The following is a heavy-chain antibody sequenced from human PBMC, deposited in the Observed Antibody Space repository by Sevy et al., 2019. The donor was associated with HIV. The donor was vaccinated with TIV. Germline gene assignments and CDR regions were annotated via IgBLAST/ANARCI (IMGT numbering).Heavy chain of an antibody. Sequence: GGSLRLSCAASGFNFSNYVLHWVRQAPGKGLEWVTFISSYGNEADYVDSVKGRFTISRDDSKNTLYLQMNSLRPEDTTVYYCARSILAVAGSYGMDVWGQGTTVTVSS. CDR2: ISSYGNEA. D-gene: IGHD6-19*01. V-gene: IGHV3-30*03. J-gene: IGHJ6*02. CDR1: GFNFSNYV. CDR3: ARSILAVAGSYGMDV.